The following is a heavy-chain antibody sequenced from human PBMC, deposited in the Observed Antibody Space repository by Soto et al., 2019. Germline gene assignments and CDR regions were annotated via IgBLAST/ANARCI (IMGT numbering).Heavy chain of an antibody. CDR1: GDSISRIDYY. D-gene: IGHD2-2*02. J-gene: IGHJ6*02. CDR3: AARGCSSTSCYMDYYYGMDV. Sequence: SETLSLTCSVSGDSISRIDYYWTWIRQHPEKGLEWIGNIYFRGNTYYSPSLESRLTISVDTSKNQFSLKLTSVTAADTAVYYCAARGCSSTSCYMDYYYGMDVWGQGTTVTVSS. V-gene: IGHV4-31*03. CDR2: IYFRGNT.